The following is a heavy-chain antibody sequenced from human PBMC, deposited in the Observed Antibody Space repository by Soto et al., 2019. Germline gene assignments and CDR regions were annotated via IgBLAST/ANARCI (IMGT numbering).Heavy chain of an antibody. Sequence: PSETLSLTCTVSGGSISSYYWSWIRQPPGKGLEWIGYIYYSGSTNYNPSLKSRVTISVDTSKNQFSLKLSSVTAADTAVYYCARKSAIEAFDIWGQGTMVTVSS. D-gene: IGHD3-22*01. CDR3: ARKSAIEAFDI. J-gene: IGHJ3*02. V-gene: IGHV4-59*01. CDR2: IYYSGST. CDR1: GGSISSYY.